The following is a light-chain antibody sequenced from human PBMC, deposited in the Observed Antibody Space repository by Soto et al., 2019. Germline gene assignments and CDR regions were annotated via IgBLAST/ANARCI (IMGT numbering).Light chain of an antibody. J-gene: IGKJ1*01. Sequence: DIHMTQSPSTLSASVGDRVTISCRSSQSVTHWLAWYQQRPGKAPKLLIYDASTLERGVPSRFSGSGSGTDFTLTISSMQVDAFANYYCHQYHSSSYTFGQGTKVDIK. CDR1: QSVTHW. V-gene: IGKV1-5*01. CDR3: HQYHSSSYT. CDR2: DAS.